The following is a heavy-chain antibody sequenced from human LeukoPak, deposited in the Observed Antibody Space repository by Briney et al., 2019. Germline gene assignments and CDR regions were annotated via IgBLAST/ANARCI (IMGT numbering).Heavy chain of an antibody. Sequence: SETLSLTCAVSGGSISSSNWWSWVRQPPGKGLEWIGEIYHSGSTNYNPSLKSRVTISVDKSKNQFSLKLSSVTAADTAVYYCARAVTGTTLGVRDYYYMDVWGKGTTVTVSS. CDR1: GGSISSSNW. CDR2: IYHSGST. CDR3: ARAVTGTTLGVRDYYYMDV. D-gene: IGHD1-20*01. J-gene: IGHJ6*03. V-gene: IGHV4-4*02.